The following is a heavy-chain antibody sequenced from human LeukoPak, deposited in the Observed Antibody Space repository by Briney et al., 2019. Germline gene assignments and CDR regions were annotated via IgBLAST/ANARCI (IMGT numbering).Heavy chain of an antibody. CDR3: ARHFRSNGDYGPPDY. J-gene: IGHJ4*02. CDR2: IYPGDSDT. Sequence: GESLKISCKGSGYKFNMYWIAWVRQMPGEGLEWMGIIYPGDSDTRYSPSFQGQVTMSADKSISTVFLQWTSLKPSDSAIYYCARHFRSNGDYGPPDYWGQGTLVTVSS. CDR1: GYKFNMYW. D-gene: IGHD4-17*01. V-gene: IGHV5-51*01.